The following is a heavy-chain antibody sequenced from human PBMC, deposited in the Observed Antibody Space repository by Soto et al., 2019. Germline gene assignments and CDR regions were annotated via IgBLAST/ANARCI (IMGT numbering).Heavy chain of an antibody. CDR3: ARHGYDILTGYYSTSHCYFDY. CDR1: GYSFTSYW. Sequence: RGESLKISCQGSGYSFTSYWIGWVRQMPGKGLEWMGIIYPGDSDTRYSPSFQGQVTISADKSISTAYLQWSSLKASDTAMYYCARHGYDILTGYYSTSHCYFDYWGQGTLVTVSS. J-gene: IGHJ4*02. CDR2: IYPGDSDT. V-gene: IGHV5-51*01. D-gene: IGHD3-9*01.